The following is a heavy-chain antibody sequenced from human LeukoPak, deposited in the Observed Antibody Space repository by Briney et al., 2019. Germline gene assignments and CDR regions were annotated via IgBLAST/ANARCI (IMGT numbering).Heavy chain of an antibody. CDR2: ISGSGGST. CDR3: VKDRGSSSGFDY. CDR1: GFTFSSYA. D-gene: IGHD6-6*01. Sequence: GGSLRLSCAASGFTFSSYAMSWVRQAPGKGLEWVSAISGSGGSTYYADSVKGRFTISRDNSKNTLYLQMNSLRAEDTAVYYCVKDRGSSSGFDYWGQGTLVTVSS. V-gene: IGHV3-23*01. J-gene: IGHJ4*02.